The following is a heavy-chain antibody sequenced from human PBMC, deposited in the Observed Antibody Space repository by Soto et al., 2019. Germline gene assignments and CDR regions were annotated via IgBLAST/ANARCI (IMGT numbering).Heavy chain of an antibody. J-gene: IGHJ4*02. CDR2: IRDSGVST. Sequence: GGSLRLSCAASGFIFSNYGMHWVRQAPGKGLEWLAAIRDSGVSTYYADSVKGRFTISRDNSKNTLYLQMNSLRAEDTAVYYCAKVWGAVRFGYYDYWGQGTLVTVSS. D-gene: IGHD3-10*01. CDR3: AKVWGAVRFGYYDY. CDR1: GFIFSNYG. V-gene: IGHV3-23*01.